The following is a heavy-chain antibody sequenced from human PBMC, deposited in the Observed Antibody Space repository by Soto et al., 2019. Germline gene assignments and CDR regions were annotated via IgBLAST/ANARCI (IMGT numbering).Heavy chain of an antibody. Sequence: ASVKVSCKTSGYIFTNYGITWVRQAPGQGLEWVGWISGHNDNTKYAQKVQGRVTLTTDTSTSTAYMELRSLISDDTAVYYCARCRGSSGYFWFDPWGQGTLVTVSS. V-gene: IGHV1-18*01. J-gene: IGHJ5*02. CDR2: ISGHNDNT. CDR1: GYIFTNYG. D-gene: IGHD5-12*01. CDR3: ARCRGSSGYFWFDP.